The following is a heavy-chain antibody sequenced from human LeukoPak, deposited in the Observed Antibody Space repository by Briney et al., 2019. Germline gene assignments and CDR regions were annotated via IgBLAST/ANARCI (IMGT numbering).Heavy chain of an antibody. Sequence: PSETLSLICTVSGGSISSGGYYWSWIRQHPGKGLEWIGYIYYIGSTYYNPSLKSRLTISVDTYKNQFSLKLSSWTAADTAVFYCGGGVTGQANWFDPLGQGTLVTVSS. J-gene: IGHJ5*02. V-gene: IGHV4-31*03. CDR2: IYYIGST. CDR3: GGGVTGQANWFDP. D-gene: IGHD2-21*02. CDR1: GGSISSGGYY.